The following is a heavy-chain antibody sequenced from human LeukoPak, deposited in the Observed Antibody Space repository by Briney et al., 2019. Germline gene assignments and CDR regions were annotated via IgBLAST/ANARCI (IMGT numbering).Heavy chain of an antibody. V-gene: IGHV3-11*01. D-gene: IGHD3-9*01. CDR2: ISSSGSTI. CDR3: ARVLRYFDWLLYGDY. J-gene: IGHJ4*02. CDR1: GFTFSNAW. Sequence: GGSLRLSCAASGFTFSNAWMSWIRQAPGKGLEWVSYISSSGSTIYYADSVKGRFIISRDNAKNSLYLQMNSLRAEDTAVYYCARVLRYFDWLLYGDYWGQGTLVTVSS.